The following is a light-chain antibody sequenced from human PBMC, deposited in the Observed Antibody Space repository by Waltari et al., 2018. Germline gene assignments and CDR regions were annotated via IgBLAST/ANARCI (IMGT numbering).Light chain of an antibody. CDR1: SSNIGSNT. J-gene: IGLJ3*02. V-gene: IGLV1-44*01. Sequence: QSVLTQPPSASETPGQRVTISCSGSSSNIGSNTVNWYQQLPGTAPKLLIYSNNKRPSGVPDRFSGSKSGTSASLAISGLQSEDEADYYCAAWDDSMTGWVFGGGTKLTVL. CDR3: AAWDDSMTGWV. CDR2: SNN.